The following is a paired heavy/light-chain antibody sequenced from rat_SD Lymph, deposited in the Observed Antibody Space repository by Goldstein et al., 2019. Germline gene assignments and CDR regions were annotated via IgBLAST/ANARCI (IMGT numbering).Light chain of an antibody. V-gene: IGKV15S2*01. CDR3: YQYNSGYT. J-gene: IGKJ2-3*01. Sequence: DIQMTQSPPVLSASVGDRVTLSCKASQNINKNLDWYQQKHGEAPKLLIYYTNNLQTGIPSRFSGSGSGTDYTLTISSLQPEDVATYYCYQYNSGYTFGAGTKLELK. CDR2: YTN. CDR1: QNINKN.
Heavy chain of an antibody. CDR3: TMEVLGFDY. CDR1: GFTFSTAW. Sequence: EVQLMETGGGLVQPGKSLKLTCATSGFTFSTAWMNWVRQSPEKGLEWIARIKPKSTNYATEYAESVKGRFTISRDDSKSSIYLQMNSLKEEDTATYYCTMEVLGFDYWGQGVMVTVSS. D-gene: IGHD5-1*01. J-gene: IGHJ2*01. CDR2: IKPKSTNYAT. V-gene: IGHV6-10*01.